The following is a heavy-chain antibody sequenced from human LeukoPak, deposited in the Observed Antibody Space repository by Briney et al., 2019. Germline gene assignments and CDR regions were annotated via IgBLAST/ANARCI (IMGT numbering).Heavy chain of an antibody. CDR1: GFTFSDYY. J-gene: IGHJ5*02. CDR3: ARDPRCSSTSCYTSWFDP. CDR2: TSSSGSTI. Sequence: PGGSLSLSCAASGFTFSDYYMSWIRQAPGQGLEWFSYTSSSGSTIYYADSVKGRFTISRDNAKNSLYLQMNSLRAEDTAVYYCARDPRCSSTSCYTSWFDPWGQGTLVTVSS. D-gene: IGHD2-2*02. V-gene: IGHV3-11*01.